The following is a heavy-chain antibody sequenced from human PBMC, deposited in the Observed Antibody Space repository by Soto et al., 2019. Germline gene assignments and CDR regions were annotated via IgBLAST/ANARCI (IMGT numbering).Heavy chain of an antibody. J-gene: IGHJ6*03. CDR3: AKDLKTYYDILTGYYNYYYYMDV. CDR1: GCPFSSYA. Sequence: GGSLRLSCAASGCPFSSYAMSWVRQATGKGLEWVSAISGSGGSTYYADSVKGRFTISRDNSKNTLYLQMNSLRAEDTAVYYCAKDLKTYYDILTGYYNYYYYMDVWGKGTTVTVSS. V-gene: IGHV3-23*01. D-gene: IGHD3-9*01. CDR2: ISGSGGST.